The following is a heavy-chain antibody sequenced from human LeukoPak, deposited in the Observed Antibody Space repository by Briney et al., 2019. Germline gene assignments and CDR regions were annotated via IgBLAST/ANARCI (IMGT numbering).Heavy chain of an antibody. D-gene: IGHD3-10*01. CDR1: GFTFSSYA. CDR3: AKDTDGFGELFFDY. J-gene: IGHJ4*02. V-gene: IGHV3-21*04. CDR2: ISSSSSYI. Sequence: PGGSLRPSCAASGFTFSSYAMNWVRQAPGKGLEWVSSISSSSSYIYYADSVKGRFTISRDNSKNSLYLQMNSLRTEDTALYYCAKDTDGFGELFFDYWGQGTLVTVSS.